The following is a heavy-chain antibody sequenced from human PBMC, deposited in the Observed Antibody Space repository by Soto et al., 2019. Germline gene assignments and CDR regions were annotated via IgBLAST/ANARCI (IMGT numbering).Heavy chain of an antibody. Sequence: SETLSLTCAVSGGSISSSNWWSWVRQPPGKGMEWIGEIYHSGSTNYNPSLKSRVTISVDKSKNQFSLKLSSVTAAYTAVYYCARRNIVVVPAAISSWFDPWGQGTLVTVAS. J-gene: IGHJ5*02. CDR2: IYHSGST. V-gene: IGHV4-4*02. D-gene: IGHD2-2*01. CDR1: GGSISSSNW. CDR3: ARRNIVVVPAAISSWFDP.